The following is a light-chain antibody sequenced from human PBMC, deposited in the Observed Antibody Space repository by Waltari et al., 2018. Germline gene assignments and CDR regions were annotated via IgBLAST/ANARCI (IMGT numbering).Light chain of an antibody. J-gene: IGKJ1*01. Sequence: TQSPSSLSASVGDRVTITCRASQGISNSLAWYQQKPGKAPKLLLYAASRLESGVPSRFSGSGSGTDYTLTISSLQPEDFATYYCQQYYSTPTWTFGQGTKVEIK. V-gene: IGKV1-NL1*01. CDR3: QQYYSTPTWT. CDR2: AAS. CDR1: QGISNS.